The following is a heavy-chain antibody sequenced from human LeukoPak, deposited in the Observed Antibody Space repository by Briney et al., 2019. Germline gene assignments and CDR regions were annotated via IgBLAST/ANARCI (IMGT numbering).Heavy chain of an antibody. V-gene: IGHV4-59*01. CDR3: ARDGYLGWFDP. CDR2: IYYSGST. CDR1: GGSISSYY. J-gene: IGHJ5*02. Sequence: PSETLSLTCTVSGGSISSYYWSWIRQPPGKGLEWIGYIYYSGSTNYNPSLKSRVTISVDTSKNQCSLKLSSVTAADTAVYYCARDGYLGWFDPWGQGTLVTVSS. D-gene: IGHD3-16*01.